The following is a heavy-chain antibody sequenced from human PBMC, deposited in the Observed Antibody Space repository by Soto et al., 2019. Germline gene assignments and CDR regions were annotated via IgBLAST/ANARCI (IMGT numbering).Heavy chain of an antibody. CDR1: GASMNTYF. CDR2: VYTSGTT. D-gene: IGHD3-10*01. CDR3: ARDEPDTGEGFDI. J-gene: IGHJ3*02. V-gene: IGHV4-4*07. Sequence: QVQLQESGPGLVKPSETLSLTCSVSGASMNTYFWSWIRQPAGKGLEWIGRVYTSGTTNYNPSLKSRVIMSVDTSKKQVSLKLISLTAADTGLYYCARDEPDTGEGFDIWGQGTMVTVSS.